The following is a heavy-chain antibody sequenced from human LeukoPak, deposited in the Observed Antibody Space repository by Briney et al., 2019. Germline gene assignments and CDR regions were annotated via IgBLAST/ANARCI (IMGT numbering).Heavy chain of an antibody. CDR2: IYPGDSDT. D-gene: IGHD7-27*01. CDR3: ARLVTPTNWGRYFDY. Sequence: GESLKISCKGSGYSFTSYWNGWVRQMPGKGLEWMGIIYPGDSDTRYSPSFQGQVTISADKSNSTAYLQRSSLTASDTAMYYCARLVTPTNWGRYFDYWGQGTLVTVSS. V-gene: IGHV5-51*01. J-gene: IGHJ4*02. CDR1: GYSFTSYW.